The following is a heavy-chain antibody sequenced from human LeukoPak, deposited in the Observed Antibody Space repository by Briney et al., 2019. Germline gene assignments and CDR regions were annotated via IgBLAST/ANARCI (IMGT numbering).Heavy chain of an antibody. Sequence: ASVKVSCKASGYTFTSYGISWVRQAPGQGLEWMGWISAYNGNTNYAQKLQGRVTMTTDTSTSTAYMELRSLRSDDTAVYYCARDRSIAARSRSAYYYMDVWGKGTTVTVSS. V-gene: IGHV1-18*01. CDR3: ARDRSIAARSRSAYYYMDV. CDR1: GYTFTSYG. D-gene: IGHD6-6*01. J-gene: IGHJ6*03. CDR2: ISAYNGNT.